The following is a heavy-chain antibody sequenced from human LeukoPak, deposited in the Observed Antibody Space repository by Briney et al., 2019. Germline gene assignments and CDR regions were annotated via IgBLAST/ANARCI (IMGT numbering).Heavy chain of an antibody. V-gene: IGHV3-48*03. CDR2: ISGSGIK. CDR1: RFTFRSYQ. CDR3: AREDTGVAFDF. Sequence: PGGSLRLSCAASRFTFRSYQTGSVRQAPGKGLEWVSYISGSGIKHYADSVKGRFTISRDNAKNSLYLQMNSLRVEDTAVYYCAREDTGVAFDFWGQGTTVTV. D-gene: IGHD2-8*01. J-gene: IGHJ3*01.